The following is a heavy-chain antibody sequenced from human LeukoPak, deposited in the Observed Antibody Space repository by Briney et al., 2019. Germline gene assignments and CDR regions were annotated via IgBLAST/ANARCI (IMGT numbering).Heavy chain of an antibody. CDR3: ARRRGCSSSACPPDY. V-gene: IGHV5-51*01. J-gene: IGHJ4*02. CDR1: GNTFSTYW. CDR2: IYPGDSDT. Sequence: GESLKISCKGSGNTFSTYWIGWVRQMPGKGLEWMGIIYPGDSDTRYSPSFQGQVTISADKSINTAYLQWGSLKSSDTAMYYCARRRGCSSSACPPDYWGQGTLVTVSS. D-gene: IGHD2-2*01.